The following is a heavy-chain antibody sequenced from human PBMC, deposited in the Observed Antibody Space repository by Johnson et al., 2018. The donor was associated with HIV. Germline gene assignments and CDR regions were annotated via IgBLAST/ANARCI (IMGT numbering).Heavy chain of an antibody. CDR3: ANLIGGGI. V-gene: IGHV3-30*04. Sequence: QVQLVESGGGVVQPGRSLRLSCAASGFTFSTYALHWVRQAPGKGLQWVAVISYDGSIKFYVDSVKGRFTISRDNSKNMLYLQMNSLRVEDTAVYYCANLIGGGIWGQGTLVTVSS. CDR1: GFTFSTYA. CDR2: ISYDGSIK. J-gene: IGHJ3*02. D-gene: IGHD3-16*01.